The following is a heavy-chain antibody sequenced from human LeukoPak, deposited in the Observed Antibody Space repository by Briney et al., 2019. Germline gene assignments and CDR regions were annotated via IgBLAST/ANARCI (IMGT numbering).Heavy chain of an antibody. V-gene: IGHV3-64D*06. CDR2: ISSNGGST. J-gene: IGHJ4*02. CDR1: GFTFSSYA. Sequence: PGGSLRLPCSASGFTFSSYAMHWVRQAPGKGLEYVSAISSNGGSTYYADSVKGRFTISRDNSKNTLYLQMSSLRAEDTAVYYCVKDAGYSYGMTYFDYWGQGTLVTVSS. D-gene: IGHD5-18*01. CDR3: VKDAGYSYGMTYFDY.